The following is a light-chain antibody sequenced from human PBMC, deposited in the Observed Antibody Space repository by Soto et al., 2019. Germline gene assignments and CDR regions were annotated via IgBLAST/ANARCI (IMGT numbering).Light chain of an antibody. Sequence: EIVLTQSPGTLSLSPGERATLSCRASQSVSSSYLAWYQQKPGQAPRLLIYGASSRATGTPVRFSGSGSGTDFTLTISRLEHEDFAVYYCHQSDSSPWAFGQGTKVEIK. V-gene: IGKV3-20*01. J-gene: IGKJ1*01. CDR3: HQSDSSPWA. CDR2: GAS. CDR1: QSVSSSY.